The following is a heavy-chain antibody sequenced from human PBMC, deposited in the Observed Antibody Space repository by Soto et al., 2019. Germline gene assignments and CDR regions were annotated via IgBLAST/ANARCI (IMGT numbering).Heavy chain of an antibody. CDR3: TRQKGITGDPSAFDI. V-gene: IGHV3-73*01. CDR1: GFTFSGSA. J-gene: IGHJ3*02. Sequence: GGSLRLSCAASGFTFSGSAMHWVRQASGKGLEWVGRIRSKANSYATAYAASVKGRFTISRDDSKNKAYLQMNSLKTEDTAVYYCTRQKGITGDPSAFDIWGQGTMVTVSS. CDR2: IRSKANSYAT. D-gene: IGHD7-27*01.